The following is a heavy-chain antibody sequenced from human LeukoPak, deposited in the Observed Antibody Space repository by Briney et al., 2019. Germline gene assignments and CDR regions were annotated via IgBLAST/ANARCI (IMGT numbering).Heavy chain of an antibody. CDR1: GYTFTGYY. J-gene: IGHJ5*02. Sequence: ASVKVSCKASGYTFTGYYMHWVRQAPGQGLEWMGWINPYSGGTNYAQKFQGRVTMTRDTSISTAYMELSRLRSDDTAVYYCARDIVMVTYWFDPWGQGTLVTVSS. V-gene: IGHV1-2*02. CDR2: INPYSGGT. CDR3: ARDIVMVTYWFDP. D-gene: IGHD5-18*01.